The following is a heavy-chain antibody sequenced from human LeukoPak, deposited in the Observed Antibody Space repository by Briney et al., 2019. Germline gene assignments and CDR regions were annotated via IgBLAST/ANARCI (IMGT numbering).Heavy chain of an antibody. CDR2: MNPNSGNT. Sequence: ASVKVSCKASGYTFTSYDINWVRQATGQGLEWMGWMNPNSGNTGYAQKFQGRVTMTRNTSISTAYVELSSLKSEDTAVYYCATRYPYYYYYGMDVWGQGTTVTVSS. D-gene: IGHD1-1*01. V-gene: IGHV1-8*01. CDR3: ATRYPYYYYYGMDV. CDR1: GYTFTSYD. J-gene: IGHJ6*02.